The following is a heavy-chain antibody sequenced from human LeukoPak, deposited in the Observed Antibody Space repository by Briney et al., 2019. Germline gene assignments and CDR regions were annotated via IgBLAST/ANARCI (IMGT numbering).Heavy chain of an antibody. J-gene: IGHJ4*02. V-gene: IGHV3-15*01. CDR2: IKSKTDGGTT. CDR1: GFTFSNAW. D-gene: IGHD2-2*01. CDR3: TTEGWYCSSTSCSNPGY. Sequence: GGSLRLSCAASGFTFSNAWMSWVRQAPGKGLEWVGRIKSKTDGGTTDYAAPVKGRFTISRDDSKNTLYLQMNSLKTEDTAVYYCTTEGWYCSSTSCSNPGYWGQGTLVTVSS.